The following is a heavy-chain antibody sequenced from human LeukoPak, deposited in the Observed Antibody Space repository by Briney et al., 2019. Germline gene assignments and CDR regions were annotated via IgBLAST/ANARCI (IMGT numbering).Heavy chain of an antibody. D-gene: IGHD4-17*01. J-gene: IGHJ6*03. CDR1: GGSISSYY. V-gene: IGHV4-59*01. Sequence: PSETLSLTCTVSGGSISSYYWSWIRQPPGKGLEWIGYIYYSGSTNYNPSLKSRVTISVDTSKNQFPLKLSSVTAADTAVYYCAREDYGDYMDVWGKGTTVTVSS. CDR3: AREDYGDYMDV. CDR2: IYYSGST.